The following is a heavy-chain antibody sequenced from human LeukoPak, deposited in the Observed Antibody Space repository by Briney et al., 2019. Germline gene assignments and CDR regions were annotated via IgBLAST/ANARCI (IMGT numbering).Heavy chain of an antibody. J-gene: IGHJ4*02. Sequence: ASVKVSCKASGYTFTNYAMNWVRQAPGQGLEWMGWTNTKTGNPTYVQGFTGRFAFSLDTSVSTAYLQISSLKPEDTAVYYCARDRYSSSWPFEYWGQGTLVTVSS. CDR1: GYTFTNYA. CDR3: ARDRYSSSWPFEY. D-gene: IGHD6-13*01. CDR2: TNTKTGNP. V-gene: IGHV7-4-1*02.